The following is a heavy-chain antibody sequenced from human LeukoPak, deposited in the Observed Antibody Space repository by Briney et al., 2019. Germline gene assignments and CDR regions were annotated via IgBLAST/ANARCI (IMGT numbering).Heavy chain of an antibody. CDR1: GGTFSSYA. CDR2: IIPIFGTA. D-gene: IGHD1-26*01. J-gene: IGHJ2*01. Sequence: ASVKVSCKASGGTFSSYAISWVRQAPGQGLEWMGGIIPIFGTANYAQKFQGRVTITTDESTSTAYMELSSLRSEDTAVYYCARGIVGAGVYWYFDLWGRGTLVTVSS. V-gene: IGHV1-69*05. CDR3: ARGIVGAGVYWYFDL.